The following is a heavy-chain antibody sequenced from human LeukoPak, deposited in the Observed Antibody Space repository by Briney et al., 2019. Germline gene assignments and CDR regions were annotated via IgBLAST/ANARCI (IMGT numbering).Heavy chain of an antibody. Sequence: GGSLRLSCAASGFTFNGYAMNWVRQAPGKGLEWVSAISDSGDNTYYADSVRGRFTISRDNAKNSLYLQMNSLRAEDTAVYYCARNNWNDYFDYWGQGTLVTVSS. J-gene: IGHJ4*02. V-gene: IGHV3-23*01. CDR1: GFTFNGYA. CDR2: ISDSGDNT. CDR3: ARNNWNDYFDY. D-gene: IGHD1-1*01.